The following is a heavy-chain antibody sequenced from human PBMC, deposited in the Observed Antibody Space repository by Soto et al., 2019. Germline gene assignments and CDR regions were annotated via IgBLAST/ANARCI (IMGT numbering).Heavy chain of an antibody. D-gene: IGHD3-10*01. J-gene: IGHJ6*02. CDR2: INHSGST. V-gene: IGHV4-34*01. Sequence: SETLSLTCAVYGGSFSGYYWSWIRQPPGKGLEWIGEINHSGSTNYNPSLKSRVTISVDTSKNQFSLKLSSVTAADTAVYYCARGRNYYGSGSYSPYYYYGMDVWGQGNTVTVSS. CDR3: ARGRNYYGSGSYSPYYYYGMDV. CDR1: GGSFSGYY.